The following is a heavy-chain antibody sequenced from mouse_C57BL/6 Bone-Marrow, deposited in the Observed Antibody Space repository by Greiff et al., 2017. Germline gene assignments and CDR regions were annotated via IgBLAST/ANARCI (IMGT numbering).Heavy chain of an antibody. J-gene: IGHJ4*01. CDR3: ARWVYYYGFYYAMDD. CDR2: INPSNGGT. V-gene: IGHV1-53*01. CDR1: GYTFTSYW. D-gene: IGHD1-1*01. Sequence: QVQLKQPGTELVKPGASVKLSCTASGYTFTSYWMHWVKQRPGQGLEWIGNINPSNGGTTSNAKFQSKATLTVDKYSSTAYMQLSSLSSEDSAFYYCARWVYYYGFYYAMDDWGQGNSVTVSS.